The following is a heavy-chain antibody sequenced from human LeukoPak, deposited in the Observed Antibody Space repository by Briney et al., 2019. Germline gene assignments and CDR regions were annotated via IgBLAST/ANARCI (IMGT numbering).Heavy chain of an antibody. D-gene: IGHD6-19*01. CDR1: GFTFSSYA. CDR3: ATHPQWLVTYYFDY. J-gene: IGHJ4*02. Sequence: GGSLRLSCAASGFTFSSYAVSWVRQAPGKGLEWVSAISGSGGSTYYADSVKGRFTISRDNSKNTLYLQMNSLRAEDTAVYYCATHPQWLVTYYFDYWGQGTLVTVSS. V-gene: IGHV3-23*01. CDR2: ISGSGGST.